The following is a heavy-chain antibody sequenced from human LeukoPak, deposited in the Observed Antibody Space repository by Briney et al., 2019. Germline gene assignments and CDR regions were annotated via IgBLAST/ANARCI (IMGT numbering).Heavy chain of an antibody. V-gene: IGHV3-23*01. CDR1: GFTFSSYG. CDR2: ISGSGGTT. CDR3: AKTNGYYSD. Sequence: GGSLRLSCAASGFTFSSYGMSWVRQAPGKGLEWVSGISGSGGTTYYADSVKGRFTISRDNSKNSLSLQVSGLRAEDTAVYYCAKTNGYYSDWGQGTLVTVSS. D-gene: IGHD3-22*01. J-gene: IGHJ4*02.